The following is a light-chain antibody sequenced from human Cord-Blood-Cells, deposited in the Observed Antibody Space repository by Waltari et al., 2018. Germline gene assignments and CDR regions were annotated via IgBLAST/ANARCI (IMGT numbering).Light chain of an antibody. V-gene: IGLV2-8*01. Sequence: QSALTQPPSASGSPGQSVTISCTGTSSDVGGYNYVSWYQQHPGKAPNLLLYEVSKRPSEVPDRFSGSRSGNTASLTVSGLQAEDEADYYCSSYAGSNNLVFGGGTKLTVL. CDR3: SSYAGSNNLV. CDR2: EVS. J-gene: IGLJ3*02. CDR1: SSDVGGYNY.